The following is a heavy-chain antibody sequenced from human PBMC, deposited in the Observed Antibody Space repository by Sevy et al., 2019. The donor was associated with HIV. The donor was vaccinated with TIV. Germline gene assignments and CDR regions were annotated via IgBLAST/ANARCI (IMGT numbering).Heavy chain of an antibody. Sequence: GGSLRLSCAASGFTVSSNYMSWVRQAPGKGLEWVSVIYSGGSTYYADSVKGRFTISRDNSKNTLYLQMNSLRAEDTAVYYCARERSSTYYDFWSDYSPGAFDIWGQGTMVTVSS. CDR3: ARERSSTYYDFWSDYSPGAFDI. V-gene: IGHV3-53*01. CDR2: IYSGGST. CDR1: GFTVSSNY. D-gene: IGHD3-3*01. J-gene: IGHJ3*02.